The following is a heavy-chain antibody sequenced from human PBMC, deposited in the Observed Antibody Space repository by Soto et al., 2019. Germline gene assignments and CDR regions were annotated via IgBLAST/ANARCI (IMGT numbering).Heavy chain of an antibody. Sequence: PGGSLRLSCAASGFTFSSYSMNWVRQAPGKGLEWVSSISSSSSYIYYADSVKGRFTISRDNAKNSLYLQMNSLRAEDTAVYYCAGDHDSSGYYPPDAFDIWGRGTMVTVSS. D-gene: IGHD3-22*01. CDR3: AGDHDSSGYYPPDAFDI. CDR1: GFTFSSYS. CDR2: ISSSSSYI. V-gene: IGHV3-21*01. J-gene: IGHJ3*02.